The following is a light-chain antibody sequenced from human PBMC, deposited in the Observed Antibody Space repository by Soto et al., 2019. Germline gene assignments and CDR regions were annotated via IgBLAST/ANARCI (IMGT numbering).Light chain of an antibody. V-gene: IGKV1-9*01. CDR2: AAS. CDR1: QGIISY. CDR3: QQLNSYPRT. Sequence: IHLTHSPSSLSASVVYRVTITFRAIQGIISYLAWYQQKPGKAPKLLIYAASTLQSGVPSRFSGSGSGTDFTLTISSLQPEDFATYYCQQLNSYPRTFGQGTKVDIK. J-gene: IGKJ1*01.